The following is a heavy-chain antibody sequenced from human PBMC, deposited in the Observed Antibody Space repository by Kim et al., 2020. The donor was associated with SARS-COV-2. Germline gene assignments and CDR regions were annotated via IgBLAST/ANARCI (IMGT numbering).Heavy chain of an antibody. V-gene: IGHV1-18*04. D-gene: IGHD3-10*01. J-gene: IGHJ4*02. CDR3: ARVGLLWFGELGGFDY. CDR2: ISAYNGNT. Sequence: ASVKVSCKASGYTFTSYGISWVRQAPGQGLEWMGWISAYNGNTNYAQKLQGRVTMTTDTSTSTAYMELRSLRSDDTAVYYCARVGLLWFGELGGFDYWGQGTLVTVSS. CDR1: GYTFTSYG.